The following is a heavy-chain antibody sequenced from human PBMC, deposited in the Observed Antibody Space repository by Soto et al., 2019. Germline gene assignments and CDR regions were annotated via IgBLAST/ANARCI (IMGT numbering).Heavy chain of an antibody. Sequence: SLKISCAASGFTFENYAMHWVRQAPGRGLEWVSGISWNSDSIGYADSVKGRFTISRDNAKNSLYLQMNSLRAEDTALYFCTKDIYTGYNLHYFDYWGQGTLVTVSS. D-gene: IGHD5-12*01. CDR3: TKDIYTGYNLHYFDY. J-gene: IGHJ4*02. V-gene: IGHV3-9*01. CDR1: GFTFENYA. CDR2: ISWNSDSI.